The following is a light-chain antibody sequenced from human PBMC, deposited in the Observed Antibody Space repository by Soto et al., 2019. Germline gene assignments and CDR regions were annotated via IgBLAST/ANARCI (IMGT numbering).Light chain of an antibody. V-gene: IGLV4-60*03. J-gene: IGLJ2*01. CDR1: SGRSSYI. Sequence: QAVVTQSSSASASLGSAVKFTCTLSSGRSSYIIAWHQQQPGKAPRYLMKIERGGTYNKGTGVPDRFSGSSSGADRYLTISNLQSEDEAVYYCETWDSDTQVFGGGTKVTVL. CDR3: ETWDSDTQV. CDR2: IERGGTY.